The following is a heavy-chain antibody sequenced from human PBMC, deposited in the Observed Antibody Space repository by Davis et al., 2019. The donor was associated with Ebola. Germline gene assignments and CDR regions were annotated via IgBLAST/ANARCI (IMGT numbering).Heavy chain of an antibody. V-gene: IGHV1-18*04. CDR1: GYTFTSYG. CDR2: ISAYNGNT. D-gene: IGHD3-9*01. Sequence: ASVKVSCKASGYTFTSYGISWVRQAPGQGLEWMGWISAYNGNTNYAQKLQGRVTMTTHTSTSTAYMELRSLRSDDTAVYYCARDLLYYDILTGFNWFDPWGQGTLVTVSS. J-gene: IGHJ5*02. CDR3: ARDLLYYDILTGFNWFDP.